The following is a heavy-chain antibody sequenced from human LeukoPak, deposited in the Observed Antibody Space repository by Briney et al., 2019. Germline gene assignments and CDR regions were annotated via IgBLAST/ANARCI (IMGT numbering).Heavy chain of an antibody. V-gene: IGHV3-74*01. D-gene: IGHD6-19*01. J-gene: IGHJ3*02. CDR1: GFTFSSYW. CDR2: INIDGIRT. Sequence: GGSLRLSCAASGFTFSSYWMHWVRQVPGKGLVWVSRINIDGIRTNYADSVKGRFTISRDNAKNTLYLQMSSLRVEDTAVYYCARSSSGPDPFDTWGQGTMVTVSS. CDR3: ARSSSGPDPFDT.